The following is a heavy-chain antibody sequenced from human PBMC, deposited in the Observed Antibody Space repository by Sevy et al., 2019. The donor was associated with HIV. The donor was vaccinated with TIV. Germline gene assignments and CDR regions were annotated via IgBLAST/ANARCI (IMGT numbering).Heavy chain of an antibody. J-gene: IGHJ5*02. Sequence: ASVKVSCKASGYTFTTHDINWVRQATGRGLEWMGWMNPNSGGAAYALNFQGRVTITRNTSISTAYMELSSLTYEDTAVYYCVRGGPPGDSDYHSFDPWGQGTLVTVSS. CDR2: MNPNSGGA. CDR1: GYTFTTHD. D-gene: IGHD4-4*01. CDR3: VRGGPPGDSDYHSFDP. V-gene: IGHV1-8*03.